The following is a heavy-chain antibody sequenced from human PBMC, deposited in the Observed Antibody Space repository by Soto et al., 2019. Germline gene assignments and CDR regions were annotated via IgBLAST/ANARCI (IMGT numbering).Heavy chain of an antibody. V-gene: IGHV4-4*02. J-gene: IGHJ4*02. CDR2: IYHSGNI. CDR1: GGSISSNNW. D-gene: IGHD6-19*01. Sequence: PSETLSLTCIVSGGSISSNNWWRCARQPPGKGLEWVGEIYHSGNINYNPSLKSRVTISLDKSKNQFSLKLDSVTAADTAVYYCATSVTVAGSRYWGQGTLVTVSS. CDR3: ATSVTVAGSRY.